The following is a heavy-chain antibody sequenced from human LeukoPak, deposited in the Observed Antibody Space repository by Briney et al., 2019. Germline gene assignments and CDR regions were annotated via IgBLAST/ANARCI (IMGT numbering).Heavy chain of an antibody. V-gene: IGHV4-59*12. Sequence: SETLSLTCTVSGGSISSYYWSWIRQPPGKGLEWIGYIYYSGSTNYNPSLKSRVTISVDTSKNQFSLKLGSVTAADTAAYYCARVMTTVRFYDYWGQGTLVTVSS. D-gene: IGHD4-11*01. CDR3: ARVMTTVRFYDY. CDR1: GGSISSYY. J-gene: IGHJ4*02. CDR2: IYYSGST.